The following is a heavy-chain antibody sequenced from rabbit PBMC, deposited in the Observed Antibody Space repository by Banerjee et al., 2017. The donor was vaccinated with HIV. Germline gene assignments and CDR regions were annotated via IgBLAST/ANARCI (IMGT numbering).Heavy chain of an antibody. Sequence: QQQLEESGGGLVKPGGTLTLTCKASGIDFSSSYWISWVRQAPGKGLELIGYINTDSGNTDYASWVNGRFTISRSTSLNTMDLKMTSLTAADTATYFCARDLTDVIGWNFGWWGPGTLVTVS. J-gene: IGHJ6*01. CDR3: ARDLTDVIGWNFGW. V-gene: IGHV1S43*01. CDR1: GIDFSSSYW. D-gene: IGHD4-1*01. CDR2: INTDSGNT.